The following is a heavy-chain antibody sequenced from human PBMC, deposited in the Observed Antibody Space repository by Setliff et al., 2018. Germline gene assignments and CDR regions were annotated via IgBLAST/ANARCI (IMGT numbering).Heavy chain of an antibody. Sequence: ASVKVSCKASGYSFAKYALHWVRQAPGQRLEWMGWINAGNGNTKCSQNFQGRVTITRGTSASTAYVELSSLRSEDTAVYYCAREVLPLVREEAFYIWGQGTMVTVSS. CDR1: GYSFAKYA. CDR2: INAGNGNT. J-gene: IGHJ3*02. CDR3: AREVLPLVREEAFYI. V-gene: IGHV1-3*01. D-gene: IGHD2-2*01.